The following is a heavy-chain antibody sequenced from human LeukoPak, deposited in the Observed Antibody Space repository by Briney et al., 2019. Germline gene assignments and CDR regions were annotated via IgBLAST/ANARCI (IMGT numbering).Heavy chain of an antibody. Sequence: GGSLRLSCAASGFIFSSYAMHWVRQAPGKGLEWVAVISYDGSNKYYADSVKGRFTISRDNSKNTLYLQMNSLRAEDTAMYYCASLRFFDWLSLLSSDAFDIWGQGTMATVSS. D-gene: IGHD3-9*01. CDR1: GFIFSSYA. CDR3: ASLRFFDWLSLLSSDAFDI. J-gene: IGHJ3*02. V-gene: IGHV3-30-3*01. CDR2: ISYDGSNK.